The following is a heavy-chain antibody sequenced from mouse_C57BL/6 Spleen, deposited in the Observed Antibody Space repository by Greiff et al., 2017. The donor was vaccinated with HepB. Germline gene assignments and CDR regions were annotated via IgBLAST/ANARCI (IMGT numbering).Heavy chain of an antibody. CDR1: GYTFTSYW. CDR2: IYPSDSET. D-gene: IGHD3-2*02. Sequence: QVHVKQPGAELVRPGSSVKLSCKASGYTFTSYWMDWVKQRPGQGLEWIGNIYPSDSETHYNQKFKDKATLTVDKSSSTAYMQLSSLTSEDSAVYYFASGPAQATGAMDYWGQGTSGTVSS. CDR3: ASGPAQATGAMDY. J-gene: IGHJ4*01. V-gene: IGHV1-61*01.